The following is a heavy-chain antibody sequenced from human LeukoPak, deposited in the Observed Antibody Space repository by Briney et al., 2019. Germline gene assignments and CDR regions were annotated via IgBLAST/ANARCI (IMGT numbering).Heavy chain of an antibody. CDR3: ARIGWHSSTWSLFDY. V-gene: IGHV4-4*07. CDR1: GGSISSDY. CDR2: IYSSGST. Sequence: PSEALSLTCNVSGGSISSDYWSWIRQPAGKGLEWIGRIYSSGSTNYNPSLKSRVTMSVDTSKNQFSLKLSFVTAADTAVYYCARIGWHSSTWSLFDYWGQGTLVTVSS. J-gene: IGHJ4*02. D-gene: IGHD6-13*01.